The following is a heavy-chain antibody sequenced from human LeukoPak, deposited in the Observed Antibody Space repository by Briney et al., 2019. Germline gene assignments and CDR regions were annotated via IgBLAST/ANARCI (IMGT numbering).Heavy chain of an antibody. D-gene: IGHD4-23*01. CDR1: GYSFTNYW. Sequence: GESLKISCKGSGYSFTNYWIGWVRQMPGKGLEWMGIIYPGDSDTRYSPSFQGQVTISVDKSISTAYLQWSSLKVSDTAMYYCARLYGGNSGWFDPWGQGTLVTVSS. J-gene: IGHJ5*02. CDR2: IYPGDSDT. CDR3: ARLYGGNSGWFDP. V-gene: IGHV5-51*01.